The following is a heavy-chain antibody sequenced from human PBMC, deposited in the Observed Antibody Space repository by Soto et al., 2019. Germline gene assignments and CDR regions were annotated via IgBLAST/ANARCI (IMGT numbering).Heavy chain of an antibody. CDR2: MNPNSGNT. CDR1: GYTFTSYD. Sequence: ASVKVSCKASGYTFTSYDINWVRQATGQGLEWMGWMNPNSGNTGYVQKFQGRVTMTRNTSISTAYMELSSLRSEDTAVYYCASVAPYDYALSWGQGTLVTVSS. J-gene: IGHJ1*01. D-gene: IGHD4-17*01. CDR3: ASVAPYDYALS. V-gene: IGHV1-8*01.